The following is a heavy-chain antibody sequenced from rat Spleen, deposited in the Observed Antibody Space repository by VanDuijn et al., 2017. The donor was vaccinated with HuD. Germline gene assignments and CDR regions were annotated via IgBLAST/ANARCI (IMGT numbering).Heavy chain of an antibody. CDR1: GITFTNYD. D-gene: IGHD3-7*01. J-gene: IGHJ3*01. Sequence: EVELVESGGGLVQPGRSLKLSCAASGITFTNYDMAWVRQAPTKGLEWVASINTSGGSTYYRDSVKGRFTVSRDNAKSTLYLQMDSLRSEDTATYYCARQGKWARWFPYWGQGTLVTVSS. V-gene: IGHV5-25*01. CDR2: INTSGGST. CDR3: ARQGKWARWFPY.